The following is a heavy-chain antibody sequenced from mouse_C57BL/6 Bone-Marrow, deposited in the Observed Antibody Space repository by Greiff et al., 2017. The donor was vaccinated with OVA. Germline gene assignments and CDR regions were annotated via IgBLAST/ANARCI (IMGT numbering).Heavy chain of an antibody. D-gene: IGHD3-3*01. CDR3: AREGRAYFDY. J-gene: IGHJ2*01. V-gene: IGHV5-4*01. Sequence: EVMLVESGGGLVKPGGSLKLSCAASGFTFSSYAMSWVRQTPEKRLAWVATISDGGSYTYYPDNVKGRFTISRDNAKNNLYLQMSHLKSEDTAMYYCAREGRAYFDYWGQGTTLTVSS. CDR2: ISDGGSYT. CDR1: GFTFSSYA.